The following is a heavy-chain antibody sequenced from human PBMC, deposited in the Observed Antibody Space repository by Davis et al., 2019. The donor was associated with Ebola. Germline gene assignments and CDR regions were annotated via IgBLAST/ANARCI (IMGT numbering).Heavy chain of an antibody. CDR1: GFTFSSYE. V-gene: IGHV3-48*03. Sequence: PGGSLRLSCAASGFTFSSYEMSWVRQAPGKGLEWVSYISNSGSTKYYADSVKGRFTISRDNANNSLYMQMNSLRGEDTAVYYCAKWGSAVTSFDSWGQGTLVTVSS. CDR2: ISNSGSTK. D-gene: IGHD3-16*01. J-gene: IGHJ4*02. CDR3: AKWGSAVTSFDS.